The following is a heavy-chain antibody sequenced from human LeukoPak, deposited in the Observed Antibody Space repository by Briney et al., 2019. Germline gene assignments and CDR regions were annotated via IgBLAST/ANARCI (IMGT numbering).Heavy chain of an antibody. Sequence: ASVKVSCKASGYTFTSYGISWVRQAPGQGLEWMGWISAYNGNTNYAQKLQGRVTMTTDTSTSTAYMELRSPRSDDTAVYYCARDSIGVAASVTFDYWGQGTLVTVSS. V-gene: IGHV1-18*01. J-gene: IGHJ4*02. CDR1: GYTFTSYG. CDR3: ARDSIGVAASVTFDY. CDR2: ISAYNGNT. D-gene: IGHD2-15*01.